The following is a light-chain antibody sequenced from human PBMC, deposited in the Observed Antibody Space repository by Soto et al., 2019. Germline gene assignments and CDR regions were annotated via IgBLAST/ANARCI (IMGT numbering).Light chain of an antibody. CDR3: TSYTSASTLV. CDR2: EAA. CDR1: SDDIGANNY. J-gene: IGLJ2*01. V-gene: IGLV2-14*01. Sequence: QSALTQPASVSGSPGQSITISCTGTSDDIGANNYVSWYQHHPGKAPKILIYEAANRPSGISHRFSGSKSGNTASLTISGLQAEAEADYFCTSYTSASTLVFGGGTKVTVL.